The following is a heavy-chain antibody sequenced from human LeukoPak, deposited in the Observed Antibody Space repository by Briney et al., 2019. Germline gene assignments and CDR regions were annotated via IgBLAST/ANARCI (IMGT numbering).Heavy chain of an antibody. CDR2: IYTSVST. V-gene: IGHV4-61*02. CDR3: AREYYDFWSGKPTYFDH. J-gene: IGHJ4*02. Sequence: PSETLSLTCTVSGGSISSGSYYWSWIRQPAGKGLEWIGRIYTSVSTNYNPSLKSRVTISVDTSKNQFSLKLSSVTAADTAVYYCAREYYDFWSGKPTYFDHWGQGTLVTVSS. CDR1: GGSISSGSYY. D-gene: IGHD3-3*01.